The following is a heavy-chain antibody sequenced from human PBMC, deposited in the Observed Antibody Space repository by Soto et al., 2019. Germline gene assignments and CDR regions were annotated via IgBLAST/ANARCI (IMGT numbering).Heavy chain of an antibody. D-gene: IGHD1-7*01. J-gene: IGHJ5*02. CDR2: ISAYNGNT. V-gene: IGHV1-18*01. CDR3: ARDEGYKWNYGGSWFDP. Sequence: QVQLVQSGAEVKKPGASVKVSCKASGYTFTSYGISWVRQAPGQGLEWMGWISAYNGNTNYAQKVKGRVTMTTDKSTSKAYMELRSPGSDDTAVYYCARDEGYKWNYGGSWFDPWGQGTLVTVSS. CDR1: GYTFTSYG.